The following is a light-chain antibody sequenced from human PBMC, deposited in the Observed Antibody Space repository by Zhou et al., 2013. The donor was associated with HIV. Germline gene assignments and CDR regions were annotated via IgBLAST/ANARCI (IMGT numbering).Light chain of an antibody. CDR1: QGISNS. CDR3: QQFYSTPPWT. V-gene: IGKV1-NL1*01. Sequence: DIQMTQSPSSLSASVGDRVTITCRASQGISNSLVWYQQKPGKAPKLLLYAASRLESGVPSRFSGSGSGTDYTLTISSLQPEDFATYYCQQFYSTPPWTFGQGTKVEIK. J-gene: IGKJ1*01. CDR2: AAS.